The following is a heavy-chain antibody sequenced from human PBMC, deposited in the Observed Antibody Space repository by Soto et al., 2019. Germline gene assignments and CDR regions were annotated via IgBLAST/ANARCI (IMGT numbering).Heavy chain of an antibody. CDR2: ISSSSSYI. CDR3: ARANDPTQVWGWLDP. D-gene: IGHD3-16*01. J-gene: IGHJ5*02. V-gene: IGHV3-21*01. Sequence: GGSLRLSCAASGFTFSSYSMNWVRQAPGKGLEWVSSISSSSSYIYYADSVKGRFTISRDNAKNSLYLQMNSLRAEDTAVYYCARANDPTQVWGWLDPWGQGTLVTFSS. CDR1: GFTFSSYS.